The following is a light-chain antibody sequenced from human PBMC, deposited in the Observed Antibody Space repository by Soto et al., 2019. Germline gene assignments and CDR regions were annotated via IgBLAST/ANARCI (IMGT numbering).Light chain of an antibody. CDR3: SSYTPSSTVV. V-gene: IGLV2-14*01. CDR2: EVS. J-gene: IGLJ2*01. CDR1: SSDVGAYGY. Sequence: QAVVTQPASVSGSPGQSITISCTGTSSDVGAYGYVSWYQQHPGKAPKLMIYEVSYRPSGVSNRFSGSKSGNAASLTISGLQAEDEADYYCSSYTPSSTVVFGGGTQLTVL.